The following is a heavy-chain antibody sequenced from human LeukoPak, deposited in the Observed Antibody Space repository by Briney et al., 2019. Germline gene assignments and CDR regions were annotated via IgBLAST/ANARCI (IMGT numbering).Heavy chain of an antibody. CDR1: GFTFSSNW. Sequence: PGGSLRLSCATSGFTFSSNWMHWVRHTPGKGLVWVSRINRDGSSTSYADSVKGRFTISRDNAKDTLYLQMNSLRAEDTAVYYCARSPLTVTRRLHFDYWGQGTLVTFSS. J-gene: IGHJ4*02. CDR2: INRDGSST. V-gene: IGHV3-74*01. D-gene: IGHD4-17*01. CDR3: ARSPLTVTRRLHFDY.